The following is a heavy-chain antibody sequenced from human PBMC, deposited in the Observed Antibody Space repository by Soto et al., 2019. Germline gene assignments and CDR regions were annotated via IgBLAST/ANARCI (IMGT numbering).Heavy chain of an antibody. J-gene: IGHJ6*02. V-gene: IGHV4-59*01. CDR1: GGSISSYY. D-gene: IGHD4-17*01. Sequence: PSETLSLTCTVSGGSISSYYWNWIRQSPGKGLEWIGYIYYSGSTSYSPSLKSRVSISVGTSMSQFSLKLSSVTAADTALYYCARGTTVTSKFYYYHGMDVWGQGTTVTVSS. CDR3: ARGTTVTSKFYYYHGMDV. CDR2: IYYSGST.